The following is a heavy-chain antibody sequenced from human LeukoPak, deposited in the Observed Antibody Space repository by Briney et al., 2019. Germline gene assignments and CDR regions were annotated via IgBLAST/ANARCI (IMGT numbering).Heavy chain of an antibody. CDR3: ARAYGDYVPFDY. V-gene: IGHV4-30-4*01. Sequence: SQTLSLTCTVSGGSISSGDYCWSWIRQPPGKGLEWIGCIYYSGSTYYNPSLKSRVTISVDTSKNQFSLKLSSVTAADTAVYYCARAYGDYVPFDYWGQGTLVTVSS. J-gene: IGHJ4*02. CDR1: GGSISSGDYC. CDR2: IYYSGST. D-gene: IGHD4-17*01.